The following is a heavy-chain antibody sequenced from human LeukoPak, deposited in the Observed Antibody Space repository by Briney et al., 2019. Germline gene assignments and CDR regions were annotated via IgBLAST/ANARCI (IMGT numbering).Heavy chain of an antibody. D-gene: IGHD3-16*02. CDR1: GFAVSRSW. CDR2: INQDGREI. J-gene: IGHJ4*02. Sequence: GGSLRLSCAASGFAVSRSWMTWVRQAPGKGLEWVANINQDGREIDYVDSVRGRFTISRDNAENSLCLQMNSLRAEDTAVYYCAKPTGTGGVLGELSFNDYWGQGTLVTVSS. CDR3: AKPTGTGGVLGELSFNDY. V-gene: IGHV3-7*01.